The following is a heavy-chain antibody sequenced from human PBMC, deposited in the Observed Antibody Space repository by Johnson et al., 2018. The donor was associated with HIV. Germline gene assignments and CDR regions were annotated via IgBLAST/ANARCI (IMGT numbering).Heavy chain of an antibody. CDR1: GFTFSSYA. CDR3: TTSYSSGWYGANDAFDI. D-gene: IGHD6-19*01. J-gene: IGHJ3*02. Sequence: VQLVESGGGLVQPGGSLRLSCAASGFTFSSYAMHWVRQAPGKGLEWVGRIKSKTDGGTTDYAAPVKGRFTIPRDDSKNTLYLQMNSLKTEDTAVYYCTTSYSSGWYGANDAFDIWGQGTMVTVSS. CDR2: IKSKTDGGTT. V-gene: IGHV3-15*01.